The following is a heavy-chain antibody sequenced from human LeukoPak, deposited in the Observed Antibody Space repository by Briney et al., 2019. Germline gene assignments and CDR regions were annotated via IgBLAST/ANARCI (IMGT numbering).Heavy chain of an antibody. J-gene: IGHJ3*02. V-gene: IGHV4-30-2*01. D-gene: IGHD3-3*01. CDR1: GGSISSGGYY. CDR2: IYHSGST. CDR3: ARDLRFLGPGAFDI. Sequence: SETLSLTCTVSGGSISSGGYYWSWIRQPPGKGLEWIGYIYHSGSTYYNPSLKSRVTISVDRSKNQFSLKLSSVTAADTAVYYCARDLRFLGPGAFDIWGQGTMVTVSS.